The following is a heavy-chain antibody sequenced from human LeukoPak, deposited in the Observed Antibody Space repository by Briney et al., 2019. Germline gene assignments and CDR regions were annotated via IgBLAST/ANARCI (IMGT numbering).Heavy chain of an antibody. D-gene: IGHD6-19*01. Sequence: GGSLRLSCAAFGFTFSSYSMNWVRQAPGKGLEWVSYISSSSSTIYYADSVKGRFTISRDNSKDTLYLQMNSLKVEDTAVYYCASGDYSSGWHLDYWGQGTLVTVSS. CDR3: ASGDYSSGWHLDY. CDR2: ISSSSSTI. CDR1: GFTFSSYS. V-gene: IGHV3-48*01. J-gene: IGHJ4*02.